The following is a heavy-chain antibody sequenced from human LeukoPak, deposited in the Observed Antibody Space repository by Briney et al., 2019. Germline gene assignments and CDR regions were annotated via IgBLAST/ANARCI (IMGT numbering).Heavy chain of an antibody. J-gene: IGHJ4*02. V-gene: IGHV1-18*04. CDR2: ISAYNGNT. Sequence: ASVKVSCKASGYTFTRHYMNWVRQAPGQGLEWMGWISAYNGNTNYAQKLQGRVTMTTDTSTSTAYMELRSLRSDDTAVYYCASGGWLGNWQQLPFDYWGQGTLVTVSS. CDR1: GYTFTRHY. D-gene: IGHD6-13*01. CDR3: ASGGWLGNWQQLPFDY.